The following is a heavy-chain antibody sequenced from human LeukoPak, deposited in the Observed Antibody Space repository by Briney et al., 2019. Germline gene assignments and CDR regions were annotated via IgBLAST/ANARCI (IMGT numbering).Heavy chain of an antibody. D-gene: IGHD6-19*01. CDR1: GFTFSSYA. Sequence: GGSLRLSCAASGFTFSSYALNWVRQAPGKGLEWVSFISTITGTIYYADSVKGRFTISRDNAKNSLYLQMNSLRAEDTAVYYCARDRVAADWYFDLWGRGTLVIVSS. CDR3: ARDRVAADWYFDL. J-gene: IGHJ2*01. V-gene: IGHV3-48*01. CDR2: ISTITGTI.